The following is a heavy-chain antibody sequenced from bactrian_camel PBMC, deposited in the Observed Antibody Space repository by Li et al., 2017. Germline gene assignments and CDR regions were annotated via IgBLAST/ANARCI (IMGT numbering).Heavy chain of an antibody. D-gene: IGHD1*01. CDR2: ILSDGST. V-gene: IGHV3S53*01. J-gene: IGHJ4*01. CDR1: GYIYSSYC. CDR3: AAARRPAVLCVDYK. Sequence: QLVESGGGSVQAGGSLRLSCAVSGYIYSSYCMAWFRQAPGKERENVARILSDGSTNYPDSVKGRFTISKDSAKNTLYLQMSSLKPEDTAMYYCAAARRPAVLCVDYKWGQGTQVTVS.